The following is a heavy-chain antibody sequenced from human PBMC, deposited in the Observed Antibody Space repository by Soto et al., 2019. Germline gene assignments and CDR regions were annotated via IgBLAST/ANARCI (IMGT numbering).Heavy chain of an antibody. CDR1: AGSISTINYY. J-gene: IGHJ3*01. CDR2: ISYSGST. V-gene: IGHV4-31*03. CDR3: ARSAQWDGFDP. D-gene: IGHD2-8*01. Sequence: QVQLQESGPGLVRPSQTLSLTCTVSAGSISTINYYWSWIRQHPEKGLEWIGYISYSGSTFYHSSLKSRVTISLDTSKKQFSLTLTSVTAADTAVYYFARSAQWDGFDPWGQGTIVTVSS.